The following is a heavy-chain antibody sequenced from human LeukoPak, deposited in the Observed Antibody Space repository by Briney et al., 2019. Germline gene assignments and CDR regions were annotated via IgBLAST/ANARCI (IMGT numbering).Heavy chain of an antibody. D-gene: IGHD1-26*01. Sequence: GGSLRLSCAASGFTFSNYAMTWVRQAPGKGLEWVSTISGSGGSAYYADSVKGRFTISRDNSNNTLYLQMYTLRAEDTAVYYCAKSEAEQFHPYFDYWGQGTLVTVSS. J-gene: IGHJ4*02. V-gene: IGHV3-23*01. CDR3: AKSEAEQFHPYFDY. CDR1: GFTFSNYA. CDR2: ISGSGGSA.